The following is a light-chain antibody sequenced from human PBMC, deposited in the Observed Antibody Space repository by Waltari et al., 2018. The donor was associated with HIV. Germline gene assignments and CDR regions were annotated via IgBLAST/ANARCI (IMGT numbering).Light chain of an antibody. V-gene: IGLV1-47*01. CDR1: SSPLGRHS. CDR2: RNN. CDR3: ATWDDNLSGVV. Sequence: QSVLPQPPSASGTPGPRVTIPCSGRSSPLGRHSVYWFPQLPATAPKLLIYRNNQRPSGVPDRFSGSKSGTSASLAISGLRSEDEADYYCATWDDNLSGVVFGGGTKLTVL. J-gene: IGLJ2*01.